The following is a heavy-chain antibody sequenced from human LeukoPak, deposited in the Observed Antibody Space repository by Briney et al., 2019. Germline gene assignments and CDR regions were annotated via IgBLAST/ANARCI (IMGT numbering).Heavy chain of an antibody. CDR3: ASAIAAAGDYGMDV. CDR1: GYTFTSYD. V-gene: IGHV1-8*01. Sequence: ASVKVSFKASGYTFTSYDINWVRQATGQGLEWMGWMNPNSGNTGYAQKFQGRVTMTRNTSISTAYMELSSLRSEDTAVYYCASAIAAAGDYGMDVWGQGTTVTVSS. CDR2: MNPNSGNT. J-gene: IGHJ6*02. D-gene: IGHD6-13*01.